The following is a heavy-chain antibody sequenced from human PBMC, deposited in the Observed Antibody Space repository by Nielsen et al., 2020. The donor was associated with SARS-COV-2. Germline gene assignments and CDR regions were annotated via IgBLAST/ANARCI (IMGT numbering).Heavy chain of an antibody. D-gene: IGHD5-18*01. CDR1: GFTFSNYP. V-gene: IGHV3-23*01. Sequence: GGSLRLSCTASGFTFSNYPMSWVRQAPGKGLEWVSGISGSGDRETSTHYADSVKGRFTISRDNSKNTVFLQMSSLRVEDTAVYYCARPKDSYGPDDAFDVWGQGTMVTVSS. CDR2: ISGSGDRETST. CDR3: ARPKDSYGPDDAFDV. J-gene: IGHJ3*01.